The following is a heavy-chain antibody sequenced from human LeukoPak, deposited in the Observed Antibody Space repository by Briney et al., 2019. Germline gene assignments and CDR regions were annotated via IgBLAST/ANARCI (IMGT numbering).Heavy chain of an antibody. CDR3: ARDQVEYYDSSGLDY. CDR2: ISSSGSTI. V-gene: IGHV3-48*03. CDR1: GFTFSSYW. Sequence: PGGSLRLSCAASGFTFSSYWMSWVRQAPGKGLEWVSYISSSGSTIYYADSVKGRFTISRDNAKNSLYLQMNSLRAEDTAVYYCARDQVEYYDSSGLDYWGQGTLVTVSS. J-gene: IGHJ4*02. D-gene: IGHD3-22*01.